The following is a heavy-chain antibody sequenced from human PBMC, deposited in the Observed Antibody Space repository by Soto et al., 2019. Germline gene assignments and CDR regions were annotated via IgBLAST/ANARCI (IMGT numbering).Heavy chain of an antibody. D-gene: IGHD3-3*01. J-gene: IGHJ4*02. CDR3: ARDSEDLTGFLEWLFHGFDY. V-gene: IGHV1-3*01. CDR2: INAGNGNT. Sequence: QVQLVQSGAEVKKPGASVKVSCKASGYTFTSYAMHWVRQAPGQRLEWMGWINAGNGNTKYSQKFQGRVTITRDTSASTAYMELSSLRSEDTAVYYCARDSEDLTGFLEWLFHGFDYWGQGTLVTVSS. CDR1: GYTFTSYA.